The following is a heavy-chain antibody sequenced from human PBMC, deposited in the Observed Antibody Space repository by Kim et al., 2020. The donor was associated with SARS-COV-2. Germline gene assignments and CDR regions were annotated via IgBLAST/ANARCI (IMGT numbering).Heavy chain of an antibody. CDR1: GGSISSSSYY. D-gene: IGHD6-13*01. J-gene: IGHJ5*02. V-gene: IGHV4-39*07. Sequence: SETLSLTCTVSGGSISSSSYYWGWIRQPPGKGLEWIGSIYYSGSTYYNPSLKSRVTISVDTSKNQFSLKLSSVTAADTAVYYCARDGVAAAWVWFDPWGQGTLVTVSS. CDR3: ARDGVAAAWVWFDP. CDR2: IYYSGST.